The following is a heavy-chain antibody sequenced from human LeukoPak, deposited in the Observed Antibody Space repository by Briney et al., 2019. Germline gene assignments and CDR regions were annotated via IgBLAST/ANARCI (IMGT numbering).Heavy chain of an antibody. CDR3: ARDPYNTILYRPAH. J-gene: IGHJ4*02. CDR1: GFAFGTYA. D-gene: IGHD3-10*01. Sequence: PGGSLRLSCAGSGFAFGTYAMSWVRQAPGMGLEWVSSISANGQATYYADSVEGRFTISRDNSKSTLYLQLNSLRAEDTATYYCARDPYNTILYRPAHWGQGTLVTVSS. CDR2: ISANGQAT. V-gene: IGHV3-23*01.